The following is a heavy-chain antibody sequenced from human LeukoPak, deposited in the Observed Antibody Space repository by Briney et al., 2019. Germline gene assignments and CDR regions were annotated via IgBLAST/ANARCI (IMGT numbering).Heavy chain of an antibody. D-gene: IGHD2/OR15-2a*01. CDR3: ARWIHFQPFDF. CDR2: ISDSGSS. J-gene: IGHJ4*02. V-gene: IGHV4-59*11. CDR1: DGSITSHY. Sequence: SETLSLTCTVSDGSITSHYWGWIRQPPGKGLEWIGYISDSGSSSYIPSLKSRVTMSLDTSKNRFSLKLRSVTAADTAVYYCARWIHFQPFDFWGQGTLVTVSS.